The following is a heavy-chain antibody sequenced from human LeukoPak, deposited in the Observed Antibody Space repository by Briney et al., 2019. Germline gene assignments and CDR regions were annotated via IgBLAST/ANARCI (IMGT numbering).Heavy chain of an antibody. V-gene: IGHV4-30-4*08. Sequence: SQTLSLTCTVSGGSISSGDYYWSWIRQPPGKGLEWIGYIYYSGSTYYNPSLKSRVTMSVDTSKNQFSLKVSSVTAADTAVYYCARHTRNYYYYMDVWGKGTTVTVSS. CDR2: IYYSGST. CDR1: GGSISSGDYY. J-gene: IGHJ6*03. CDR3: ARHTRNYYYYMDV. D-gene: IGHD2-2*01.